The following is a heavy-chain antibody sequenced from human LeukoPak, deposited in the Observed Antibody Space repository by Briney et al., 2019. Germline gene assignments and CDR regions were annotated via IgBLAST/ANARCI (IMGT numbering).Heavy chain of an antibody. Sequence: GGSLRLSCAASGFTFSSYWMSWVRQAPGKGLEWVANIKQDGSQKYYVDSVKGRFSISRDNAKNSPYLQMNSLRAEDTAVYYCARGVPYPSWSGPHYSDYWGQGTLVTVSS. D-gene: IGHD3-3*01. CDR2: IKQDGSQK. CDR1: GFTFSSYW. CDR3: ARGVPYPSWSGPHYSDY. J-gene: IGHJ4*02. V-gene: IGHV3-7*01.